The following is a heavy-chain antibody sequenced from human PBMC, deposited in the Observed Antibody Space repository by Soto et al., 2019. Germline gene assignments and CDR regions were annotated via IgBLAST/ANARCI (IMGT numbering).Heavy chain of an antibody. D-gene: IGHD6-19*01. V-gene: IGHV1-69*08. J-gene: IGHJ4*02. CDR3: ARDRYSSGWIDLALDC. CDR1: GGTFSSYT. CDR2: IIPILGIA. Sequence: QVQLVQSGAEVKKPGSSVKVSCKASGGTFSSYTISWVRQAPGQGLEWMGRIIPILGIANYAQKFQGRVTITADKSTSTAYMELSSLRSEDTAVYYCARDRYSSGWIDLALDCWGQGTLVTVSS.